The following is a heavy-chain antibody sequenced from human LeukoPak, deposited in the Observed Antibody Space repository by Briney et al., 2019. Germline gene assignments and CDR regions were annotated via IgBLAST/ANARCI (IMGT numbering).Heavy chain of an antibody. CDR3: ARDIQMSYSSGWWNYYYGMDV. V-gene: IGHV4-61*08. J-gene: IGHJ6*02. CDR2: IYYSGST. CDR1: GGSISSGGYY. Sequence: PSETLSLTCTVSGGSISSGGYYRSWIRQPPGKGLEWIGYIYYSGSTNYNPSLKSRVTISVDTSKNQFSLKLSSVTATDTAVYYCARDIQMSYSSGWWNYYYGMDVWGQGTTVTVSS. D-gene: IGHD6-19*01.